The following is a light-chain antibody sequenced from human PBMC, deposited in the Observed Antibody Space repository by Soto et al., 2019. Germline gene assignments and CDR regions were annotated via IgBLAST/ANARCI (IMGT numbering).Light chain of an antibody. CDR1: QDINSR. CDR3: LQVANFPRT. Sequence: DIHMTQSPSSVSASVLYTVTITCXASQDINSRLAWFQQQPGRPPKYVIQAATMLQSGFPSRFAGSGSGRDFTLTIHTLQPEDSATYYCLQVANFPRTFGQGTKVDIK. CDR2: AAT. V-gene: IGKV1-12*01. J-gene: IGKJ1*01.